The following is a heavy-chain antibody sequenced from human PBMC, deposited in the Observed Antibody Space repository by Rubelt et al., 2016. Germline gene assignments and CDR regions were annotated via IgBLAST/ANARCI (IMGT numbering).Heavy chain of an antibody. CDR2: IIPILGIA. CDR1: GGTFSSYA. CDR3: ATGSCSGGSCYSLSLGY. V-gene: IGHV1-69*04. J-gene: IGHJ4*02. D-gene: IGHD2-15*01. Sequence: LVQSGAEVKKPGSSVKVSCKASGGTFSSYAISWVRQAPGQGLEWMGRIIPILGIANYAQKFQGRVTITADKSTSTAYMELSSLRSEDTAVYYCATGSCSGGSCYSLSLGYWGQGTLVTVSS.